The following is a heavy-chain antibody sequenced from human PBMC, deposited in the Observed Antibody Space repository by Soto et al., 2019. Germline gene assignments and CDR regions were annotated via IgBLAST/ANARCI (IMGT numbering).Heavy chain of an antibody. CDR2: IYYDGRT. CDR3: ARSVDP. J-gene: IGHJ5*02. V-gene: IGHV4-31*03. CDR1: GASISSGY. Sequence: PSETLSLTCTVSGASISSGYWSWIRQSPGKGLEWIGYIYYDGRTHYNPSLRSRVTMSVDTSKNQFSLKLSSVTAADTAVYYCARSVDPWGQGTLVTVSS.